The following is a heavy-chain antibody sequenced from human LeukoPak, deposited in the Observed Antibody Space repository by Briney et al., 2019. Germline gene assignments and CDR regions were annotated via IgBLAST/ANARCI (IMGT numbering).Heavy chain of an antibody. J-gene: IGHJ4*02. CDR3: AREQQGRRAAFDY. V-gene: IGHV3-30*02. D-gene: IGHD1-1*01. Sequence: GGSLRLSCAASGFTFSSYSMNWVRQAPGKGLEWVAFIRYDGSNKYYADSVKGRFTISRDTSKNTLNLQMNSLRTEDTAVYYCAREQQGRRAAFDYWGQGTPVTVSS. CDR2: IRYDGSNK. CDR1: GFTFSSYS.